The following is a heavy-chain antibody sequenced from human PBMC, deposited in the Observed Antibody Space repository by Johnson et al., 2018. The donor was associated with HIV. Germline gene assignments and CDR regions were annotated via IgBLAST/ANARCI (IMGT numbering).Heavy chain of an antibody. V-gene: IGHV3-53*02. D-gene: IGHD3-22*01. CDR1: GFTVSSNY. CDR3: ARDPRGIYYDSSGPSQRAFDI. J-gene: IGHJ3*02. CDR2: IYSGGST. Sequence: VLLVETGGGLIQPGGSLRLSCAASGFTVSSNYMSWVRQAPGKGLEWVSVIYSGGSTYYADSVKGRFTISRDTSKNTMYLQMNSLRAEDTAVYYCARDPRGIYYDSSGPSQRAFDIWGQGTMVTVSS.